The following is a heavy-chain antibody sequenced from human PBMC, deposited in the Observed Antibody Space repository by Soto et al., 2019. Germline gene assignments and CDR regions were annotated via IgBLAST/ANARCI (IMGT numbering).Heavy chain of an antibody. CDR3: ASGFSLDS. CDR2: TYYRSRWHN. Sequence: QVQLQQSGPGLVKPSQTLSLTCAISGDSVSNNNAAWNWIRQTPSRGLEWLGRTYYRSRWHNDYAVSVNSRITINPDTSKNQFSLQLTSVTPEDTAVYFCASGFSLDSWGQGTLVTVSS. V-gene: IGHV6-1*01. J-gene: IGHJ4*02. CDR1: GDSVSNNNAA.